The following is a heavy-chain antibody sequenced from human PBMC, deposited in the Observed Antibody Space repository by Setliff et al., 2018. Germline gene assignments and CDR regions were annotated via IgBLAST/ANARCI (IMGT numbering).Heavy chain of an antibody. V-gene: IGHV4-61*09. CDR1: DDSISSRRYY. CDR3: ARVTGFSYMDV. CDR2: IYTSWST. J-gene: IGHJ6*03. D-gene: IGHD3-3*01. Sequence: PSETLSLTCTVSDDSISSRRYYWGWFRQPAGKELEWIGQIYTSWSTNYNPSLKSRVTLLIDTAKNQISLRLSSVTAADTAVYFCARVTGFSYMDVWGKGTTVTVSS.